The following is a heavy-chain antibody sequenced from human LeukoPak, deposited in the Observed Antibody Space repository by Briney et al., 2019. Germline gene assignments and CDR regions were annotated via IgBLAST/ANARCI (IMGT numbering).Heavy chain of an antibody. CDR2: ISSSGSTI. J-gene: IGHJ6*04. V-gene: IGHV3-48*04. CDR3: AELGITMIGGV. Sequence: GGSLRLSCAASGFTFSSYSMTWGRQAPGKGLEWLSYISSSGSTIYYADSVKGRFTISRDNAKNSLYLQMNSLRAEDTAVYYCAELGITMIGGVWGKGTTVTISS. D-gene: IGHD3-10*02. CDR1: GFTFSSYS.